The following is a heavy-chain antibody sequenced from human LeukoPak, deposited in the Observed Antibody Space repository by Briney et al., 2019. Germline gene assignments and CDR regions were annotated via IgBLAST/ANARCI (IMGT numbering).Heavy chain of an antibody. CDR3: AREWSYGDYYDY. D-gene: IGHD4-17*01. Sequence: ASVKFSCKASGYTFTTYGIGWVRQAPGQGLEWMGWISTYSDNTKYAQKLQGRFTMTTDTSTSTAYMELRSLRSDDTAVYYCAREWSYGDYYDYWGQGTLVTVSS. J-gene: IGHJ4*02. CDR2: ISTYSDNT. CDR1: GYTFTTYG. V-gene: IGHV1-18*01.